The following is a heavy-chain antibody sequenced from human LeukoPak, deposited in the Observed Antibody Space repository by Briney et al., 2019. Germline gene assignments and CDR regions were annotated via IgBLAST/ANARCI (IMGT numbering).Heavy chain of an antibody. Sequence: SETLSLTCTASGGSIISSSYYWGWIRQPPGKGLEWIGSIYYSGSIYYNPSLKSRVTISVDTSKNQFSLKLSSVTAADTAVYYCARHLARGYSYGYDYWGQGTLVTVSS. CDR2: IYYSGSI. CDR1: GGSIISSSYY. J-gene: IGHJ4*02. D-gene: IGHD5-18*01. CDR3: ARHLARGYSYGYDY. V-gene: IGHV4-39*01.